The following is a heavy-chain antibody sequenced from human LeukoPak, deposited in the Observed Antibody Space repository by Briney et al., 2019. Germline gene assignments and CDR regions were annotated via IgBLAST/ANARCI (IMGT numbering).Heavy chain of an antibody. Sequence: GGSRRLSCAASCFTFSSYAMCSVRQDPGKGLEWVSSVTGNGDNTFLADSVKGRFTISRDNSKNMLYLQINSLRAEDTAVYYCARDRNYFEALHRSYWGQGTLVTVSS. CDR1: CFTFSSYA. CDR2: VTGNGDNT. V-gene: IGHV3-23*01. J-gene: IGHJ4*02. CDR3: ARDRNYFEALHRSY. D-gene: IGHD3-10*01.